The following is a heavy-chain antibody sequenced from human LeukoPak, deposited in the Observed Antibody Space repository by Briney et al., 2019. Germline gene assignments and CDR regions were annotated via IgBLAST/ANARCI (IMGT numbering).Heavy chain of an antibody. J-gene: IGHJ4*02. D-gene: IGHD3-16*01. V-gene: IGHV3-48*02. CDR1: GFTFSSYY. Sequence: GGSLRLSCAASGFTFSSYYMTWVRQAPGKGLEWVSYISGSSGTKYYADSVKGRVTISRDNAKNSLYLQMNSLRDEDTAVYYCARGAYYFDYRGQGTLVTVSS. CDR2: ISGSSGTK. CDR3: ARGAYYFDY.